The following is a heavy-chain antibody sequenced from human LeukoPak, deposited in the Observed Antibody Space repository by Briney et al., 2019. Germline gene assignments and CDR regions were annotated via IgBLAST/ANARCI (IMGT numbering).Heavy chain of an antibody. CDR3: AKDSPKVTMIVVAAARAFDI. J-gene: IGHJ3*02. Sequence: GGSLRLSCAASGFTFSSHGMSWVRQAPGEGLEWVSTISGSGDNTYYADSVKGRFTISRDNSKNTLYLQMNSLRAEDTAVYYCAKDSPKVTMIVVAAARAFDIWGQGTMVTVSS. V-gene: IGHV3-23*01. D-gene: IGHD3-22*01. CDR1: GFTFSSHG. CDR2: ISGSGDNT.